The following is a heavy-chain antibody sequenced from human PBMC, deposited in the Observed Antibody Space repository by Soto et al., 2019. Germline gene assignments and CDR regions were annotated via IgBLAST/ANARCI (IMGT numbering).Heavy chain of an antibody. CDR2: IYYSGST. V-gene: IGHV4-59*01. CDR1: GGSISSYY. D-gene: IGHD6-6*01. CDR3: ARGFMGSSDYIDY. Sequence: SETLSLTCTVSGGSISSYYWSWIRQPPGKGLEWIGYIYYSGSTNYNPSLKSRVTISVDTSKNQFSLKLSSVTAADTAVYYCARGFMGSSDYIDYWGQATLVTVSS. J-gene: IGHJ4*02.